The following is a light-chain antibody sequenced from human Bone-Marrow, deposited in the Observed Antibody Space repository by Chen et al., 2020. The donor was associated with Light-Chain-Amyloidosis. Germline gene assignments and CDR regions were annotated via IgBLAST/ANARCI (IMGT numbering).Light chain of an antibody. CDR1: DLPTKY. CDR2: RDT. Sequence: FELTQPPSGSVSPGQTARITCSGDDLPTKYAYWYQQTPGQAPVLVIHRDTERPSGSSERFSGSRSEATATVTISGGQAEDVADYHCQSADSIRTYQVIFGGVTKLTVL. V-gene: IGLV3-25*03. CDR3: QSADSIRTYQVI. J-gene: IGLJ2*01.